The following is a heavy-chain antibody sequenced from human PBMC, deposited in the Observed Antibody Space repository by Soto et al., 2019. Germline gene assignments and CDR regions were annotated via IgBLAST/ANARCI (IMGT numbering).Heavy chain of an antibody. D-gene: IGHD1-26*01. CDR2: INHSGST. CDR1: GGSFSGYY. J-gene: IGHJ5*02. CDR3: ARAAGDSGSYLDWFDP. V-gene: IGHV4-34*01. Sequence: LSLTCAVYGGSFSGYYWSWIRQPPGKGLEWIGEINHSGSTNYNPSLKSRVTISVDTSKNQFSLKLSSVTAADTAVYYCARAAGDSGSYLDWFDPWGQGTLVTVSS.